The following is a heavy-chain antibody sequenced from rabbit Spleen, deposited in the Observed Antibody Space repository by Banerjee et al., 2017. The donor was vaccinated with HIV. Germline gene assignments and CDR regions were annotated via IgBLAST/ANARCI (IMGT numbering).Heavy chain of an antibody. J-gene: IGHJ6*01. CDR1: GVSFNDKDV. V-gene: IGHV1S45*01. CDR2: INMVTGRS. D-gene: IGHD1-1*01. Sequence: QEQLVESGGGLVKPEGSLTLTCKASGVSFNDKDVMCWVRQAPGKGLEWITCINMVTGRSVYATWAKGRFTCSKTSSTTVTLQMTRLTAADTATYFCARDTSSSFSSYGVDLWGPGTLVTVS. CDR3: ARDTSSSFSSYGVDL.